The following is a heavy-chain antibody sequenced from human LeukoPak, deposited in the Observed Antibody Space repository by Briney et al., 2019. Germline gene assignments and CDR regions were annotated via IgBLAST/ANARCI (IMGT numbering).Heavy chain of an antibody. CDR2: IIDNAGTT. Sequence: GGSRRLSCEASGFTFYNYAMTGVRKAPGRGLEWFSGIIDNAGTTYPAVSLRGRFPISSDNSKTTLYLQMHSLIAEDTAVYYCARLGSGSLRPYHFDHWGQGSLVTVSS. V-gene: IGHV3-23*01. D-gene: IGHD3-10*01. CDR3: ARLGSGSLRPYHFDH. CDR1: GFTFYNYA. J-gene: IGHJ4*02.